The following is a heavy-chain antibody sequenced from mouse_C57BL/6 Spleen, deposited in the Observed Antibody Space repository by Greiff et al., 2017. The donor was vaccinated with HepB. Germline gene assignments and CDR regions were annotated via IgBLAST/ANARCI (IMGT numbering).Heavy chain of an antibody. CDR3: ARGGFYYGSSYGY. D-gene: IGHD1-1*01. Sequence: VKLQQPGAELVRPGSSVKLSCKASGYTFTSYWMHWVKQRPIQGLEWIGNIDPSDSETHYNQKFKDKATLTVDKSSSTAYMQLSSLTSEDSAVYYCARGGFYYGSSYGYWGQGTTLTVSS. V-gene: IGHV1-52*01. J-gene: IGHJ2*01. CDR2: IDPSDSET. CDR1: GYTFTSYW.